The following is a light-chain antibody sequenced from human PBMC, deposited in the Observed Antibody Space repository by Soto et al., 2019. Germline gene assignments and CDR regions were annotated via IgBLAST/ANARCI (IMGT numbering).Light chain of an antibody. CDR1: QSVNNN. J-gene: IGKJ4*01. V-gene: IGKV3-15*01. Sequence: EIVMTQSPATLSVSPGEKATLSCRASQSVNNNLAWYQQKPGHASRLLNYFASTRATGIPARFSGSGSGTDFSLTISRLQSEDFAVYYCQQYSKWPLTFGGGTKVETK. CDR3: QQYSKWPLT. CDR2: FAS.